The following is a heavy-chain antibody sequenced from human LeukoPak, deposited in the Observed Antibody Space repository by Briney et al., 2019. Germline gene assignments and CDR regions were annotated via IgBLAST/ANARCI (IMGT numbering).Heavy chain of an antibody. Sequence: SETLSLTCTVSGGSISSYYWSWIRQPPGKGLEWIGYIYYSGSTNYNPSLKSRVTISVDTSKNQFSLKLSSVTAADTAVYYCARTLDYDFWSGYDWGQGTLVTVSS. CDR2: IYYSGST. CDR1: GGSISSYY. V-gene: IGHV4-59*12. D-gene: IGHD3-3*01. CDR3: ARTLDYDFWSGYD. J-gene: IGHJ4*02.